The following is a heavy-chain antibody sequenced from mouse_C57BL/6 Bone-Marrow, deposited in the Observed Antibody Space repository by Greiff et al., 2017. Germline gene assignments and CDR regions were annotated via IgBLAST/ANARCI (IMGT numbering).Heavy chain of an antibody. CDR2: IYPRSGNT. V-gene: IGHV1-81*01. CDR3: ARDRIYYGHDAWFAY. CDR1: GYTFTSYG. J-gene: IGHJ3*01. D-gene: IGHD2-2*01. Sequence: QVQLQQSGAELARPGASVKLSCKASGYTFTSYGISWVKQRTGQGLEWIGEIYPRSGNTYYNEKFKGKATLTADKSSSTAYMELRSLTSEDSAVYFCARDRIYYGHDAWFAYWGQGTLVTVSA.